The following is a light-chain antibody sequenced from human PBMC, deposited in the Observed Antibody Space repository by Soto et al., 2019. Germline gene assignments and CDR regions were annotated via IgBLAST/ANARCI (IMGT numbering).Light chain of an antibody. J-gene: IGKJ1*01. CDR2: GAS. V-gene: IGKV3-20*01. CDR3: QHYGSSPRT. CDR1: QSISTSY. Sequence: EIVLTQSPCTLSWSPGERATLSFSASQSISTSYLAWYQQKPGQAPRLLIYGASSRATGIPDRFSGSGSGTDFTLTISRLEREDFAVYYCQHYGSSPRTFGQGTEVDIK.